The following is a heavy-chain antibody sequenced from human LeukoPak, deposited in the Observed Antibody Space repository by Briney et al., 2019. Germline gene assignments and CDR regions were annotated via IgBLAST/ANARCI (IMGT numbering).Heavy chain of an antibody. CDR1: RFTFSSFG. Sequence: GGSLRLSCAASRFTFSSFGMNWVRQAPGKGLEWVSSISSSRTYIYYADSVKGRFTISRDNAKNSLFLQMNSLRAEDTAVYYCAREGAMYAFDIWGQGTMVTVSS. CDR3: AREGAMYAFDI. CDR2: ISSSRTYI. V-gene: IGHV3-21*01. J-gene: IGHJ3*02.